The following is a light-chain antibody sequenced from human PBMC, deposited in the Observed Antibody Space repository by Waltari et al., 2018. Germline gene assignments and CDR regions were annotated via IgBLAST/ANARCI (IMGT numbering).Light chain of an antibody. V-gene: IGKV1-39*01. CDR1: QSINKY. CDR3: QQSFSTPWT. Sequence: DLQMTQSPSSLSASVGDRVTITCRASQSINKYLNWYQQIPGKAPKLLIYGASSLQSGVPSRFIGSGSGTDFTLTISSLQPEDFATYSCQQSFSTPWTFGQGTKVEIK. J-gene: IGKJ1*01. CDR2: GAS.